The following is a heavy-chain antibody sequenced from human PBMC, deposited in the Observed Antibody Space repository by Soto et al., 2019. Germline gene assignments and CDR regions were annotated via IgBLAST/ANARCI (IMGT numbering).Heavy chain of an antibody. CDR1: GGSISSGGYY. V-gene: IGHV4-31*03. Sequence: SETLSLTCTVSGGSISSGGYYWSWIRQHPGKGLEWIGYIYYSGSTHYNPSLKSRVTISVDTSKNQFSLKLSSVTAADTAVYYCARRSGIVGAKGAFDIWGQGTMVTVSS. CDR2: IYYSGST. J-gene: IGHJ3*02. CDR3: ARRSGIVGAKGAFDI. D-gene: IGHD1-26*01.